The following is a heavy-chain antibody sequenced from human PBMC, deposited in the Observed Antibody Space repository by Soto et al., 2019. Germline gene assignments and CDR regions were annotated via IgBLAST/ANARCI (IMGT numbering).Heavy chain of an antibody. Sequence: QVTLKESGPVLVNPTETLTLRCTVSGLSITDSEMGVSWIRQPPGQPLEWLAHIDSSGEKSYRTFLKSRLALSKDTSKSQIVLTMTTMDPADTATYNCARIHLAVAVSPWFDPWGQGIQVTVSS. D-gene: IGHD4-4*01. CDR3: ARIHLAVAVSPWFDP. V-gene: IGHV2-26*01. J-gene: IGHJ5*02. CDR1: GLSITDSEMG. CDR2: IDSSGEK.